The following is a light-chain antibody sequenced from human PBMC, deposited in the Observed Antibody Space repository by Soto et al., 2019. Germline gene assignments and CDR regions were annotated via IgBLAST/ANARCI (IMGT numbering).Light chain of an antibody. Sequence: EIVLTQSPATLSLSPGERATLSCRASQSVSSYLAWYQQKPGQAPRLLIYDASNRATGIPARFSGSVSGTDFSLTSSRLEPEDFAVYYCQQRSNWPRTFGQGTKVEIK. CDR1: QSVSSY. J-gene: IGKJ1*01. V-gene: IGKV3-11*01. CDR3: QQRSNWPRT. CDR2: DAS.